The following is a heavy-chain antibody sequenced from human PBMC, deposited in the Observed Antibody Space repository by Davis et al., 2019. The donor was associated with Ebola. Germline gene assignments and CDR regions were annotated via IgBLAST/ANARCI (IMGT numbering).Heavy chain of an antibody. CDR2: IWYDGSNK. CDR3: ARGPGYDSSGYYSYYYYYGMDV. Sequence: PGGSLRLSCAASGFTFSSYGMHWVRQAPGKGLEWVAVIWYDGSNKYSADSVKGRFTISRDNAKNSLYLQMNSLRDEDTAVYYCARGPGYDSSGYYSYYYYYGMDVWGQGATVTVSS. V-gene: IGHV3-33*01. D-gene: IGHD3-22*01. CDR1: GFTFSSYG. J-gene: IGHJ6*02.